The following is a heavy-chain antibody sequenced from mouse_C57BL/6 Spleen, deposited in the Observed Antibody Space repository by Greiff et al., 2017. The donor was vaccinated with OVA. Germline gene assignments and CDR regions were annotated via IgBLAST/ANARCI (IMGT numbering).Heavy chain of an antibody. Sequence: EVQRVESGGGLVQPGASLKLSCESNEYEFPSHDMSWVRKTPEQRLELVAAINSDGGSTYYPDTMEGRFIISRDNTKKTLYLQMSSLRSEDTAVYYCARHAYGSSWFAYWGQGTLVTVSA. CDR3: ARHAYGSSWFAY. D-gene: IGHD1-1*01. V-gene: IGHV5-2*01. CDR2: INSDGGST. CDR1: EYEFPSHD. J-gene: IGHJ3*01.